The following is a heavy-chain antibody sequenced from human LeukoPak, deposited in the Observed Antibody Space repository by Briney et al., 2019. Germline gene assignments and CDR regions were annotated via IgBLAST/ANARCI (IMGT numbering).Heavy chain of an antibody. CDR3: ARERGDGYNFPYYYYMDV. CDR2: IIPIFGTA. D-gene: IGHD5-24*01. CDR1: GGTFISYA. Sequence: SVKVSCKASGGTFISYAISWVRQAPGQGLEWMGGIIPIFGTANYAQKFQGRVTIPADESTSTAYMELSSLRSEDTAVYYCARERGDGYNFPYYYYMDVGGKGTTVTISS. J-gene: IGHJ6*03. V-gene: IGHV1-69*13.